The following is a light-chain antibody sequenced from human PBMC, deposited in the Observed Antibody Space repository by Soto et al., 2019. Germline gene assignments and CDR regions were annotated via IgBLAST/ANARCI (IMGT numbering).Light chain of an antibody. CDR3: QQRSTWPPEFT. Sequence: EIVLTQSPATLSLSPGERATLSCRASQSVGSHLTWYQQKPGQPPRLLIHDTFNRATGIPDRFSGGGSGTDFTLTISSLDPEDFAVYYCQQRSTWPPEFTFGPGTRVDIK. V-gene: IGKV3-11*01. CDR1: QSVGSH. CDR2: DTF. J-gene: IGKJ3*01.